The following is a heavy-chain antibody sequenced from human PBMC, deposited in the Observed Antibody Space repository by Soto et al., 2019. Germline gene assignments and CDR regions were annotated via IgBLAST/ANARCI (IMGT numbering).Heavy chain of an antibody. V-gene: IGHV4-31*03. CDR1: GGSISSGGYY. D-gene: IGHD3-9*01. CDR2: IYYSGST. Sequence: PSETLSLTCTVSGGSISSGGYYWSWIRQHPGKGLEWIGYIYYSGSTYYNPSLKSRVTISVDTSKNQFSLKLSSVTAADTAVYYCARGDVLRYFDCDAFDIWGQGTMVTVS. J-gene: IGHJ3*02. CDR3: ARGDVLRYFDCDAFDI.